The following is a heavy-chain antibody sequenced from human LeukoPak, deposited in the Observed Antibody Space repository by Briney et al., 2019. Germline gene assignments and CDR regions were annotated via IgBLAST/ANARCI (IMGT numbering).Heavy chain of an antibody. J-gene: IGHJ4*02. V-gene: IGHV3-48*03. Sequence: GGSLRLSCAASGFTFSSYEMNWVRQAPGKGLEWVSYISSSGSTIYYADSVKGRFTISRDNAKNSLYLQMNSLRAEDTAVYYCARDHVLLWFGELLSHFDYWGQGTLVTVSS. CDR3: ARDHVLLWFGELLSHFDY. CDR2: ISSSGSTI. D-gene: IGHD3-10*01. CDR1: GFTFSSYE.